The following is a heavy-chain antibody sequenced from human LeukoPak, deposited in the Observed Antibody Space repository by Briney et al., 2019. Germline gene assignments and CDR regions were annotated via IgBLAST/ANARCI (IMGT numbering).Heavy chain of an antibody. Sequence: ASVKVSCKASGGTFSSYAISWVRQAPGQGLEWMGGIIPIFGTANYAQKFQGRVTITADESTSTAYMELSSLRSEDTAVYYCARDKGRGSYYYYGMDVWGQGTTVTVSS. V-gene: IGHV1-69*13. CDR1: GGTFSSYA. J-gene: IGHJ6*02. CDR2: IIPIFGTA. CDR3: ARDKGRGSYYYYGMDV.